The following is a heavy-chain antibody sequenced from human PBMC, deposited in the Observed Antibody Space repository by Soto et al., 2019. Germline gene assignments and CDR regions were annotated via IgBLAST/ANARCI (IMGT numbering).Heavy chain of an antibody. CDR3: AKDSTVTTSLYFYYYGFDV. CDR1: GFTFNHYA. V-gene: IGHV3-23*01. Sequence: PGGSLRLPCSASGFTFNHYAMSWVRQAPGKGLEWVSAVSGRGGSTKYADSVKGRFVISRDNSNSMLFLQMDSPRGEDTAVYYCAKDSTVTTSLYFYYYGFDVWGQGTTVTVSS. J-gene: IGHJ6*02. D-gene: IGHD4-17*01. CDR2: VSGRGGST.